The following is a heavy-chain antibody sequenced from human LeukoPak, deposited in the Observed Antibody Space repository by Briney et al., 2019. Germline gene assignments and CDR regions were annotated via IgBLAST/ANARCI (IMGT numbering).Heavy chain of an antibody. CDR1: GFSFNSYW. CDR3: TRGREGNYGLFDS. D-gene: IGHD3-10*01. CDR2: ISNDGRST. J-gene: IGHJ4*02. Sequence: QPGGSLRLSCAASGFSFNSYWMHWVRQAPGSGLVWVSRISNDGRSTSFADSVKGRFTISRDNAKNTLYPQMNSLSAEDTAVYYCTRGREGNYGLFDSWGQGTLVTVSS. V-gene: IGHV3-74*01.